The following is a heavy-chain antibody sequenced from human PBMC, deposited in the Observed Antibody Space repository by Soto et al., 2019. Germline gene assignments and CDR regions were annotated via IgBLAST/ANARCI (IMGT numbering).Heavy chain of an antibody. CDR1: GFTFSDYY. D-gene: IGHD3-9*01. J-gene: IGHJ5*02. CDR3: ARSALRYFDWLSPPNWFDP. CDR2: ISSSSSYT. V-gene: IGHV3-11*03. Sequence: GGSLRLSCAASGFTFSDYYMSWIRQAPGKGLEWVSYISSSSSYTNYADSVKGRFTISRDNAKNSQYLQMNSLRAEDTAVYYCARSALRYFDWLSPPNWFDPWGQGTLVTVSS.